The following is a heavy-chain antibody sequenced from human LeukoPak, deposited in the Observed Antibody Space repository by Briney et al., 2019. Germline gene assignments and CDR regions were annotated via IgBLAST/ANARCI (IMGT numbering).Heavy chain of an antibody. V-gene: IGHV1-8*01. J-gene: IGHJ3*02. D-gene: IGHD3-22*01. CDR1: GYTFTSYD. CDR3: ARARCGSGSWDCAFDI. Sequence: ASVTVSFKSSGYTFTSYDINWVRQATGQGLEWMGWMNPNSGNTGYAQKFQGRVTMTRNTSISTAYMELSSLRSEDTAVYYCARARCGSGSWDCAFDIWGQGTMVTVSS. CDR2: MNPNSGNT.